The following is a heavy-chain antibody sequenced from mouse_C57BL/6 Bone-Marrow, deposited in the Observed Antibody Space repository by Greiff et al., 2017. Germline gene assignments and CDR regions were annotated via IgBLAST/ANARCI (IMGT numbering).Heavy chain of an antibody. CDR3: SRQVTTVIATKYFDV. J-gene: IGHJ1*03. CDR2: ISGGGGNT. D-gene: IGHD1-1*01. Sequence: EVQVVESGGGLVKPGGSLKLSCAASGFTFSSYTMSWVRQTPEKRLQWVAAISGGGGNTYYTDSVKGRFTISRDNDKNILYLQMSSLSSEDTALYYCSRQVTTVIATKYFDVWGTGPTVTGPS. CDR1: GFTFSSYT. V-gene: IGHV5-9*01.